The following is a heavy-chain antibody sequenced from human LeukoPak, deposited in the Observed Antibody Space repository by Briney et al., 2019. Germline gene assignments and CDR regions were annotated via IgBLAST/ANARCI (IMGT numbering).Heavy chain of an antibody. D-gene: IGHD4-17*01. CDR1: GYSFTSYW. Sequence: GESLKISCKGSGYSFTSYWIGWVRQMPGKGLEWLGIIYPGDSDTRYSPSFQGQVTISADKSISTAYLQWSSLKASDTAMYYCARSTLEMTTVILGHWYFDLWGRGTLVTVSS. J-gene: IGHJ2*01. CDR3: ARSTLEMTTVILGHWYFDL. CDR2: IYPGDSDT. V-gene: IGHV5-51*01.